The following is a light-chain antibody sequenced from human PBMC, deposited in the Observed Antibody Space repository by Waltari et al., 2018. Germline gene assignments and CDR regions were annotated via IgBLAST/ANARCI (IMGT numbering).Light chain of an antibody. CDR1: HSISNN. CDR3: QQYNNWPPVVT. Sequence: EIVLTQSPATLSVSPGERATLSCRASHSISNNLACYQQKPGQAPRLLIYGASARATGIPARFSGSGSGTEFTLTINSLQSEEFTIYYCQQYNNWPPVVTFGPGTKVDF. J-gene: IGKJ3*01. CDR2: GAS. V-gene: IGKV3-15*01.